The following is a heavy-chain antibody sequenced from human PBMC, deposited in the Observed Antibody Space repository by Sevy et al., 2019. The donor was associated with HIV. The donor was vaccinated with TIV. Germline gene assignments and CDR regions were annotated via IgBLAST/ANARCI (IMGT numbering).Heavy chain of an antibody. V-gene: IGHV3-9*01. CDR2: ISWNSVSL. D-gene: IGHD6-6*01. CDR1: GFSFGDYA. J-gene: IGHJ6*02. Sequence: GGSLRLSCAASGFSFGDYAMHWVRQAPGKGLEWVSGISWNSVSLDYADSVKGRFTISRDNTKTSLFLQMTRLRSEDTALYYCAKDNRPATMGNSSYYYYYGMDVWGQGTTVTVSS. CDR3: AKDNRPATMGNSSYYYYYGMDV.